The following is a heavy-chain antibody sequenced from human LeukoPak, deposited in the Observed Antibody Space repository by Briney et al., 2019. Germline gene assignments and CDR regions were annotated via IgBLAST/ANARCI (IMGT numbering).Heavy chain of an antibody. J-gene: IGHJ4*02. CDR1: GGSFSGYY. V-gene: IGHV4-34*01. Sequence: SETLSLTCAVYGGSFSGYYWSWIRQPPGKGLEWIGEINHSGSTNYNPSLKSRVTISVDTSKNQFSLKLSSVTAADTAVYYCATRYDFWSGLSYWGQGTLVTVSS. CDR2: INHSGST. D-gene: IGHD3-3*01. CDR3: ATRYDFWSGLSY.